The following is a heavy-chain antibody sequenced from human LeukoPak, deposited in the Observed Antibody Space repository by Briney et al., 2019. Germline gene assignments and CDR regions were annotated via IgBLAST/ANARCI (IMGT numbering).Heavy chain of an antibody. J-gene: IGHJ4*02. CDR2: ISWRSGSI. CDR1: GFTFDDYA. V-gene: IGHV3-9*01. Sequence: GGSLRLSCAASGFTFDDYAMHWVRQAPGKGLEWVSGISWRSGSIVYADSVKGRFTISRDNAKNSLYLQMNSLRPEDTALYYCAKDVVATVGYCTSTTCQGLDYWGQGTLVTVSS. D-gene: IGHD2-2*01. CDR3: AKDVVATVGYCTSTTCQGLDY.